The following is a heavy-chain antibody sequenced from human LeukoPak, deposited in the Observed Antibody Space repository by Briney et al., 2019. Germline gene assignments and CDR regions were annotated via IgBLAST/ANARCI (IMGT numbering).Heavy chain of an antibody. J-gene: IGHJ4*02. CDR1: GDSINICCYY. CDR2: IYFSGAT. D-gene: IGHD3-10*02. V-gene: IGHV4-31*03. CDR3: AREKSVEIGFSYVQY. Sequence: NPSQTLTLTCTVSGDSINICCYYWSWSRQHPGKILEWSGYIYFSGATFYNPSLKSRITISLDTSKQRFSLELKSLTAADTAVYYCAREKSVEIGFSYVQYWGPGTLVTVSS.